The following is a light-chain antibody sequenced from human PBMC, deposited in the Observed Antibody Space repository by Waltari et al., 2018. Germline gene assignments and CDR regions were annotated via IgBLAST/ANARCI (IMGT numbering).Light chain of an antibody. J-gene: IGKJ4*01. CDR1: PNMNNY. V-gene: IGKV1-39*01. CDR2: ATS. CDR3: QQSYAIPLT. Sequence: DIQMTQSPSSLSASVGDIVTITCRASPNMNNYLNWYHKTPGNAPKLLIYATSNLQSGVPSRFSGSGSGTDFTLTISSLQPEDFATYYCQQSYAIPLTFGGGTKVEI.